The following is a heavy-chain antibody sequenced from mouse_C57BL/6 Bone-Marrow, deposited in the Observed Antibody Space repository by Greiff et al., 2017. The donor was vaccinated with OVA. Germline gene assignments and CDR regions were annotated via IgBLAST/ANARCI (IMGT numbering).Heavy chain of an antibody. CDR3: ARSANLGEGFPYYFDY. J-gene: IGHJ2*01. D-gene: IGHD4-1*01. Sequence: VKLQESGAELARPGASVKMSCKASGYTFTSYTMHWVKQRPGQGLEWIGYINPSSGYTKYNQKFKDKATLTADKSSSTAYMPLSSLTSEDSAVYSCARSANLGEGFPYYFDYWGQGTTLTVSS. V-gene: IGHV1-4*01. CDR2: INPSSGYT. CDR1: GYTFTSYT.